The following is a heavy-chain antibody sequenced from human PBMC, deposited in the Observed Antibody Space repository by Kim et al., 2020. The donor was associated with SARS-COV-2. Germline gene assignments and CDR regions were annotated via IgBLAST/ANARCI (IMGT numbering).Heavy chain of an antibody. Sequence: YAQKFQERVTITRDMSTSTAYMELSSLRSEDTAVYYCAAGYSSSPVPTNPWGQGTLVTVSS. J-gene: IGHJ5*02. CDR3: AAGYSSSPVPTNP. D-gene: IGHD6-13*01. V-gene: IGHV1-58*01.